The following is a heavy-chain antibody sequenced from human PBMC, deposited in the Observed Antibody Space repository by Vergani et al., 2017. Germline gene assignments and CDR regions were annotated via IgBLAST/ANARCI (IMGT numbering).Heavy chain of an antibody. CDR2: ISWNSGSI. Sequence: EVQLVESGGGLVQPGRSLRLSCAASGFTFDDYAMHWVRQAPGKGLEWVSGISWNSGSIGYADSVKGRFTISRDNSKNTLYLQMNSLRAEDTAVYYCAKDQGESGSSHDYWGQGTLVTVSS. V-gene: IGHV3-9*01. J-gene: IGHJ4*02. CDR1: GFTFDDYA. CDR3: AKDQGESGSSHDY. D-gene: IGHD1-26*01.